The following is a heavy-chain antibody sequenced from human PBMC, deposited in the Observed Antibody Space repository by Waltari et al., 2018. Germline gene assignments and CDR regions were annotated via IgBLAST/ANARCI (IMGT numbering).Heavy chain of an antibody. D-gene: IGHD1-26*01. CDR1: GYTFTGYY. Sequence: QVQLVQSGAEVKKPGASVKVSCKASGYTFTGYYMHWVRQAPGQGLEWRGWINPYSGGTNYAQKFQGRVTMTRDTSISTAYMELSRLRSDDTAVYYCARAPGATIFWGDYWGQGTLVTVSS. V-gene: IGHV1-2*02. CDR3: ARAPGATIFWGDY. J-gene: IGHJ4*02. CDR2: INPYSGGT.